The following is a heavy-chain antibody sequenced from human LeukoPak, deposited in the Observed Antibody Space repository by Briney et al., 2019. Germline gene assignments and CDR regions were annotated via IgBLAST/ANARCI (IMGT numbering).Heavy chain of an antibody. CDR3: ARHLGTLWIRITMVRGVITPISPNNAFDI. J-gene: IGHJ3*02. Sequence: PSETLSLTCTVSGGSISSSSYYWGWIRQPPGKGLEWIGSIYYSGSTYYNPSLKSRVTISVDTSKNQFSLKLSSVTAADTAVYYCARHLGTLWIRITMVRGVITPISPNNAFDIWGQGTMVTVSS. CDR2: IYYSGST. V-gene: IGHV4-39*01. CDR1: GGSISSSSYY. D-gene: IGHD3-10*01.